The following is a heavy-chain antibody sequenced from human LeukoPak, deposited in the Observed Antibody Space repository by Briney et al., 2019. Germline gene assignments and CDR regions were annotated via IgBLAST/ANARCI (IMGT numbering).Heavy chain of an antibody. CDR2: ISGDGGST. V-gene: IGHV3-43*02. CDR3: AKGLLDTAMVVDYYYGMDV. D-gene: IGHD5-18*01. J-gene: IGHJ6*02. Sequence: GGSLRLSCAASGFTFDDYAMHWVRQAPGKGLEWVSLISGDGGSTYYADSVKGRFTISRDNSKNSLYLQMNSLRTEDTALYYCAKGLLDTAMVVDYYYGMDVWGQGATVTVSS. CDR1: GFTFDDYA.